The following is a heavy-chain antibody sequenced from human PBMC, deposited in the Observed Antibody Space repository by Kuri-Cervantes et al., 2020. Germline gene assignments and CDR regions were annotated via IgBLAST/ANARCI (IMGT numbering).Heavy chain of an antibody. CDR1: GFTVSSNY. D-gene: IGHD3-22*01. J-gene: IGHJ5*02. V-gene: IGHV3-53*01. CDR2: IYSGGST. Sequence: GESLKISCAASGFTVSSNYMSWVRQAPGKGLEWVSVIYSGGSTYYADSVKGRFTISRDNSKNTLYLQMNSLRAEDTAVYYCASGDYYDSSGYPAWGQGTLVTVSS. CDR3: ASGDYYDSSGYPA.